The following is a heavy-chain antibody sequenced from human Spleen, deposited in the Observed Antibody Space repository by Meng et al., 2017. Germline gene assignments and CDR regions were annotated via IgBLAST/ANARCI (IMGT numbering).Heavy chain of an antibody. D-gene: IGHD6-19*01. V-gene: IGHV4-39*07. J-gene: IGHJ4*02. CDR2: IYFSGST. CDR1: GGSISTTTYY. Sequence: SETLSLTCTVSGGSISTTTYYWAWIRQPPGKGLEFIGNIYFSGSTSYNPSLRSRVAISVDTSKNQFSLTLNSLTAADTAVYYCARARLGVAGSVGSLDSWGQGTLVTVSS. CDR3: ARARLGVAGSVGSLDS.